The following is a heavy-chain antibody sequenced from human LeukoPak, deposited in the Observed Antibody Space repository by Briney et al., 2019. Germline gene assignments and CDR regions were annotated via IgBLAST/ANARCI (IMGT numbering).Heavy chain of an antibody. D-gene: IGHD2-15*01. Sequence: SETLSLTCTVSGGSISSYYWSWIRQPPGKGLEWIGYIYYSGSTNYNPSLKSRVTISVDTSKNQFSLKLSSVTAADTAVYYCAREVASRHGMDVWGQGTTVTVSS. V-gene: IGHV4-59*01. CDR3: AREVASRHGMDV. CDR2: IYYSGST. J-gene: IGHJ6*02. CDR1: GGSISSYY.